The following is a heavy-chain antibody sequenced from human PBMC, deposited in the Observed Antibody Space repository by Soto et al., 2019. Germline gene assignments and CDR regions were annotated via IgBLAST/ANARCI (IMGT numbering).Heavy chain of an antibody. CDR1: GFTFSSYA. V-gene: IGHV3-23*01. Sequence: GGSLRLSCAASGFTFSSYAXSWVRQAPGKGLEWVSAISGSGGSTYYADSVKGRFTISRDNSKNTLYLQMNSLRAEDTAVYYCAKEPERSGGSFYFDYWGQGTLVTVSS. D-gene: IGHD2-15*01. J-gene: IGHJ4*02. CDR2: ISGSGGST. CDR3: AKEPERSGGSFYFDY.